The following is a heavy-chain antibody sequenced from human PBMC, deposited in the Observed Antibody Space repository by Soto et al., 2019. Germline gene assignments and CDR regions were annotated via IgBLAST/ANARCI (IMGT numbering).Heavy chain of an antibody. V-gene: IGHV4-34*01. J-gene: IGHJ4*02. Sequence: SETLSLTCAVYGGPFSGYYWSWIRQPPGKGLEWIGEINHSGSTNYNPSLKSRVTISVDTSKNQFSLKLSSVTAADTAVYYCARGRGGLRSHYFDYWGQGTLVTVSS. CDR2: INHSGST. CDR1: GGPFSGYY. D-gene: IGHD4-17*01. CDR3: ARGRGGLRSHYFDY.